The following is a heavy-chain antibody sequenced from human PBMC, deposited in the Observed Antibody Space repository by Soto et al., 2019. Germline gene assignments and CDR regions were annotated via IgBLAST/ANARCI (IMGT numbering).Heavy chain of an antibody. CDR3: AKDRGDSSYYYDY. V-gene: IGHV3-23*01. Sequence: HPGGSLRLSCAASGFTFSTYAVSWVRQAPGKGLEWVSSISGSGISTYYADSVKGRFTISRDNSKNTLFLQMNSLRAEDTAVYYCAKDRGDSSYYYDYWGQGTVVTVSS. CDR2: ISGSGIST. CDR1: GFTFSTYA. J-gene: IGHJ4*02. D-gene: IGHD6-13*01.